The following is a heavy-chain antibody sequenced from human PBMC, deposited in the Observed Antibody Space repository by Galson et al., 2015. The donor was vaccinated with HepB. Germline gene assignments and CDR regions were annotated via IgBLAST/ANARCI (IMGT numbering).Heavy chain of an antibody. D-gene: IGHD1-26*01. V-gene: IGHV3-30*04. Sequence: SLRLSCAASGFTFSSYAMHWVRQAPGKRLEWVAVISYDGSNKYYADSVKGRFTISRDNSKNTLYLQMNSLRAEDTAVYYCARGIVGATTGYFDYWGQGTLVTVSS. CDR1: GFTFSSYA. CDR2: ISYDGSNK. CDR3: ARGIVGATTGYFDY. J-gene: IGHJ4*02.